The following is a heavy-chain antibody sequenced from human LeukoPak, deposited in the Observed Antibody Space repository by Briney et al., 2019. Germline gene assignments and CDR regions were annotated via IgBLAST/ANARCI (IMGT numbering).Heavy chain of an antibody. V-gene: IGHV4-39*07. J-gene: IGHJ4*02. CDR2: NSYSGTT. CDR3: ARGGGGIVVVPAAFTSAFDY. CDR1: GGSTRSSSHY. Sequence: SETLSLTCTVSGGSTRSSSHYWGWIRQPPGKDLEWIGSNSYSGTTYYNPSLESRVIISVDTSKNQFSLKLSSVTAADTAVYYCARGGGGIVVVPAAFTSAFDYWGQGTLVTVSS. D-gene: IGHD2-2*01.